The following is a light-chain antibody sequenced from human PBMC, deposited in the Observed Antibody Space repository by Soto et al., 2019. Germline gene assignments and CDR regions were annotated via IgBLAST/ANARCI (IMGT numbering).Light chain of an antibody. V-gene: IGLV2-14*01. CDR2: EVT. Sequence: QSALTQPASVSGSPGQSITISGTGTSGDIGSYNRVSWYQQHPGKAPKLIIYEVTDRPSGVSNRFSGSKSGNTASLTISELQAEDEAEYYCSSYTNINTRACVFGTETNLTVL. CDR3: SSYTNINTRACV. J-gene: IGLJ1*01. CDR1: SGDIGSYNR.